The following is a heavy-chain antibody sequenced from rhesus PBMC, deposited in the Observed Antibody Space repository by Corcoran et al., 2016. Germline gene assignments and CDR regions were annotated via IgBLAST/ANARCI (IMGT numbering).Heavy chain of an antibody. V-gene: IGHV1-138*01. J-gene: IGHJ4*01. CDR1: GDTFTDSH. Sequence: QVQLVQSGAEVKKPGSSVKVSCKASGDTFTDSHLHCVRQAPGQGLERMGEINPKTGGTNYAQKFQGRVTMTRDTATSTAYMELSSLRSEDTAVYYCVTRYFDYWGQGVLVTVSS. D-gene: IGHD1-26*01. CDR2: INPKTGGT. CDR3: VTRYFDY.